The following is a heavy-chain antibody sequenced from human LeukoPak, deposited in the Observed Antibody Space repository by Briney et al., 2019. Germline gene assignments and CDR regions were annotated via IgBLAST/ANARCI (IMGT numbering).Heavy chain of an antibody. J-gene: IGHJ4*02. V-gene: IGHV4-39*01. CDR3: ARQGAVGATGFDF. Sequence: SETLSLTCSVSGDPISGISYYWGWIRQPPGKGLEWIGKIYYSGSSYNNPSLESRVVISLDTSRNQFSLKLTSVTATDTAVYYCARQGAVGATGFDFWGQGILVTVSS. CDR2: IYYSGSS. CDR1: GDPISGISYY. D-gene: IGHD1-26*01.